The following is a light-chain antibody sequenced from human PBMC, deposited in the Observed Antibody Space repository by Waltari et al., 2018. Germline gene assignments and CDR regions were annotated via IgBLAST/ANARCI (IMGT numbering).Light chain of an antibody. V-gene: IGLV6-57*03. Sequence: NFMLTQPHSVSESPGKTVTISCTRNSGSIASTPVQLFQQRPGRAPTTLIFEDDKRPSGVPDRFSGSIDSSSNSASLTISGLKNEDEADYYCQAYVSPGWVFGGGTKLTVL. CDR2: EDD. CDR3: QAYVSPGWV. CDR1: SGSIASTP. J-gene: IGLJ3*02.